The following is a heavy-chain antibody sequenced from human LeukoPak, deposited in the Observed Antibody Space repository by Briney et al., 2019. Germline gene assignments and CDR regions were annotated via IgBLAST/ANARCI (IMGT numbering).Heavy chain of an antibody. V-gene: IGHV1-18*01. CDR2: ISADDGNT. D-gene: IGHD3-10*01. CDR3: ARAGLVRGVIGSFDM. CDR1: GYKFIDYG. J-gene: IGHJ3*02. Sequence: ASVKVSCKASGYKFIDYGISWVRHAPGQGPEWMGGISADDGNTSYAQKFQGRVTMSTDTSTTTGYMELRSLTSDDTALYYCARAGLVRGVIGSFDMWGQGTLVTVSS.